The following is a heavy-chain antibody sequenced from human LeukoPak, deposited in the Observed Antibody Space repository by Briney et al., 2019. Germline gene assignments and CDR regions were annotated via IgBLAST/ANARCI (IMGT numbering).Heavy chain of an antibody. CDR1: GFTFSSYG. Sequence: GGSLRLSCAASGFTFSSYGMHWVGQAPGKALEGVAVISYDESNKYYADSVTGRFTISRDNSKNTLYLQMNSLRAEDTAVYYCAKLYSSSSSLVYWGQGTLVTVSS. CDR3: AKLYSSSSSLVY. V-gene: IGHV3-30*18. CDR2: ISYDESNK. D-gene: IGHD6-6*01. J-gene: IGHJ4*02.